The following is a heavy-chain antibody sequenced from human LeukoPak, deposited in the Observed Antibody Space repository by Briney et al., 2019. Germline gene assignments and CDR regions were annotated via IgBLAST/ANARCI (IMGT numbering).Heavy chain of an antibody. V-gene: IGHV4-31*03. J-gene: IGHJ5*02. CDR2: IYYSGST. D-gene: IGHD3-9*01. CDR1: GGSISSGGYY. CDR3: ARVNNGYDILTRAWDARKNWFDP. Sequence: KPSETLSLTCTVSGGSISSGGYYWSWIRQHPGKGLEWIGYIYYSGSTYYNPSLKSRVTISVDTSKNQSSLKLSSVTAADTAVYYCARVNNGYDILTRAWDARKNWFDPWGQGTLVTVSS.